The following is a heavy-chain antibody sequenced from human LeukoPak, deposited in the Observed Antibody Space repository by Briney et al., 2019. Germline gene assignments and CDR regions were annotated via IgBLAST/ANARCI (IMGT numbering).Heavy chain of an antibody. D-gene: IGHD2-2*01. V-gene: IGHV3-30*02. CDR1: GLTFNYYG. CDR3: AKARGYCSSTSCFRLFDY. Sequence: GGSLRLSCAASGLTFNYYGMHWVRQAPGKGLEWVAFIRYDGSNKYYTDPVKGRFTISRDNPKNTLYLQMNSLRAEDTAVYYCAKARGYCSSTSCFRLFDYWGQGTLVTVSS. J-gene: IGHJ4*02. CDR2: IRYDGSNK.